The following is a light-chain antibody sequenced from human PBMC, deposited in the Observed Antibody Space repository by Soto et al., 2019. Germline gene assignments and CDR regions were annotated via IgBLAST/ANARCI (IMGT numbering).Light chain of an antibody. V-gene: IGKV1-12*01. J-gene: IGKJ1*01. CDR1: QAFSNL. Sequence: DIQMTQSPSSVSASVGDRVIITCRASQAFSNLLAWYQQKPGKAPKLLIYGASTLQGGVPSRFSGSESGTDFTLTISSLQSEDFAVYYCQQYHNWPPITFGQGTKVDIK. CDR2: GAS. CDR3: QQYHNWPPIT.